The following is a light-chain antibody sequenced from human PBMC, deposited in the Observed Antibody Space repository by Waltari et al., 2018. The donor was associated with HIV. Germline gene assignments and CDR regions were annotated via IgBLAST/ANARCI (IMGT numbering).Light chain of an antibody. Sequence: QSALTQPPSASGSPGQSVTISCTGTRSDIGGYNSVSWYQKYTGEAPKVMIHEVNKRPSGVPDRFSGSKSGNTASLTVSGLQAEDEAYYYCSSDAGSNSWVFGGGTKLTVL. V-gene: IGLV2-8*01. CDR3: SSDAGSNSWV. J-gene: IGLJ3*02. CDR2: EVN. CDR1: RSDIGGYNS.